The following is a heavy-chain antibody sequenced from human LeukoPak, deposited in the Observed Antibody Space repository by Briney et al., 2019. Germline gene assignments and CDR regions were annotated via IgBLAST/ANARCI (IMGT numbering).Heavy chain of an antibody. CDR3: AKLVVVVPAALGGFDC. CDR1: GFTFSSYA. CDR2: ISGSGSST. J-gene: IGHJ4*02. Sequence: GGSVRLSCAASGFTFSSYAMSWVRQAPGKGLEWVSGISGSGSSTYYAESVKGRFTISRDNSKNTLYLQMNSLRAEDTAVYYCAKLVVVVPAALGGFDCWGQGTLVTVSS. D-gene: IGHD2-2*01. V-gene: IGHV3-23*01.